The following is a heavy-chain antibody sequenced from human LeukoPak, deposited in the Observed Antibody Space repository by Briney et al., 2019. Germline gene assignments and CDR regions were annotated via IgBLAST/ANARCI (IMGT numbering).Heavy chain of an antibody. CDR3: ATAPGDFDY. V-gene: IGHV1-69-2*01. D-gene: IGHD3-10*01. Sequence: GASVKVSCKASGYTFTDYYMHWVQQAPGKGLEWMGRVDPEDGETIYAEKFQGRVTITADTSTDTAYMELSSLRSEDTAVYYCATAPGDFDYWGQGTLVTVSS. J-gene: IGHJ4*02. CDR2: VDPEDGET. CDR1: GYTFTDYY.